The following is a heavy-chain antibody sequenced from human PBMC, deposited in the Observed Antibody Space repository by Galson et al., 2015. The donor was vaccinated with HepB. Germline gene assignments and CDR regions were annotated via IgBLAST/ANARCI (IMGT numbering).Heavy chain of an antibody. CDR2: ISYDGSNK. D-gene: IGHD6-6*01. Sequence: SLRLSCAASGFTFSSYGMHWVRQAPGKGLEWVAVISYDGSNKYYADSVKGRFTISRDNSKNTLYLQMNSLRAEDTAVYYCAEDSGSSALYYYYYMDVWGKGTTVTVSS. CDR1: GFTFSSYG. J-gene: IGHJ6*03. V-gene: IGHV3-30*18. CDR3: AEDSGSSALYYYYYMDV.